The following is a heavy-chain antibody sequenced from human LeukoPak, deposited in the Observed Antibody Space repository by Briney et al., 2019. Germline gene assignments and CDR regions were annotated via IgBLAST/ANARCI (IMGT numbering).Heavy chain of an antibody. CDR3: AKLVGRIQLWLPGSD. V-gene: IGHV3-30*18. Sequence: GGSLRLSCAASGFTFSSHLMHWVRQAPGKGLEWVAVISYDGSNKYYADSVKGRFTISRDNSKNTLYLQMNSPRTEDTAVYYCAKLVGRIQLWLPGSDWGQGTLVTVSS. CDR2: ISYDGSNK. CDR1: GFTFSSHL. D-gene: IGHD5-18*01. J-gene: IGHJ4*02.